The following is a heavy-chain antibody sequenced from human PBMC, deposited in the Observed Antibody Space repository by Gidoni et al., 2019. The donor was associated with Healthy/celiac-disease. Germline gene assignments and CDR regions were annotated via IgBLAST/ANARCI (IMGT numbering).Heavy chain of an antibody. D-gene: IGHD6-19*01. CDR2: ISYDGSNK. J-gene: IGHJ4*02. Sequence: QVQLVESGGGGVQPGRSLRLSCAASGFTFRSNGRHWVRQAPGTGLEWVAVISYDGSNKYYANSVKGRFTISRDNSKNTLYLQMNSLRAEDTAVYYCAKDKGRGRLVLGFFDYWGQGTLVTVSS. CDR3: AKDKGRGRLVLGFFDY. V-gene: IGHV3-30*18. CDR1: GFTFRSNG.